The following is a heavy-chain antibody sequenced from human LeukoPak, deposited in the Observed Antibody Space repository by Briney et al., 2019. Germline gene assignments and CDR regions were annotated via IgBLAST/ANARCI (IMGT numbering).Heavy chain of an antibody. CDR1: GGSVSSYY. D-gene: IGHD3-10*01. J-gene: IGHJ4*02. Sequence: SETLSLTCTVSGGSVSSYYWSWIRQPPGKGLEWIGYIYYSGRINYNPSLKSRVTISVDTSKNQFSLRLTSVTAADTAVYYCASSPYGLDFDYWGQGTLVTVSS. CDR3: ASSPYGLDFDY. CDR2: IYYSGRI. V-gene: IGHV4-59*02.